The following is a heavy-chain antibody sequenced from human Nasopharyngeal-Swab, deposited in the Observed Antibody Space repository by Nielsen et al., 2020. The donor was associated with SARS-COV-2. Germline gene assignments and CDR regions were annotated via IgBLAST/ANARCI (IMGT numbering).Heavy chain of an antibody. J-gene: IGHJ4*02. D-gene: IGHD2-15*01. Sequence: GESLKISCAASGFTFSTYWMSWVRQAPGKGLEWVANIKQDGSEKYYVDSVKGRFTISRDNAKNSLYLQMNSLRAEDTAVYYCARVGWWFHYYFDYWGQGTLVTVS. V-gene: IGHV3-7*01. CDR2: IKQDGSEK. CDR3: ARVGWWFHYYFDY. CDR1: GFTFSTYW.